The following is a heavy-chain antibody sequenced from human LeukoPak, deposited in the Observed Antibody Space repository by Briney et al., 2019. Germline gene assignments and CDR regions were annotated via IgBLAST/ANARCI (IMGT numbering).Heavy chain of an antibody. D-gene: IGHD6-13*01. J-gene: IGHJ4*02. CDR3: ARGGDSSSWPIDY. V-gene: IGHV4-31*03. Sequence: PSQTLSLTCTVSGGSISSGCYYWSWIRQHPGKGLEWIGYIYYSGSTYYNPSLKSRVTISVDTSKNQFSLKLSSVTAADTAVYYCARGGDSSSWPIDYWGQGTLVTVSS. CDR1: GGSISSGCYY. CDR2: IYYSGST.